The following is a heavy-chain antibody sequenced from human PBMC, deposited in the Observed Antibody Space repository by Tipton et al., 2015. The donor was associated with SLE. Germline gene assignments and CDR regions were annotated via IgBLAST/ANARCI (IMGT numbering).Heavy chain of an antibody. CDR2: ISGSGDST. CDR1: GFTFSSHA. J-gene: IGHJ6*03. Sequence: SLRLSCVASGFTFSSHAMTWVRQAPGKGLDWVSAISGSGDSTFYADSVKGRFTISRDNSRNTLYLQMNNLRAEETAVYYCAKDGVALVRGIRPSYMDVWGKGTTVTVS. V-gene: IGHV3-23*01. CDR3: AKDGVALVRGIRPSYMDV. D-gene: IGHD3-10*01.